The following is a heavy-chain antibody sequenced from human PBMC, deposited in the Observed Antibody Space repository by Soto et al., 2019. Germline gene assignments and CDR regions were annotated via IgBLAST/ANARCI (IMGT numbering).Heavy chain of an antibody. CDR3: ARIVVIPAAPDYYNYYGVDV. D-gene: IGHD2-2*01. CDR1: GDSIISSNCY. V-gene: IGHV4-39*01. J-gene: IGHJ6*02. Sequence: SETLSLTCTVSGDSIISSNCYWAWIRQSPGKGLEWIGNMYYSGSTYYNLSLKSRVTMSVDTSKNQLSLKISSVTAADTSVYYCARIVVIPAAPDYYNYYGVDVWGQGTTVTVSS. CDR2: MYYSGST.